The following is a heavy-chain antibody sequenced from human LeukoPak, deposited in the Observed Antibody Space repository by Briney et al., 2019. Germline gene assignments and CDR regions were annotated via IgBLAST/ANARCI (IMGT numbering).Heavy chain of an antibody. CDR1: EFTFSNFR. CDR3: ASAGHDYSGDFFDY. J-gene: IGHJ4*02. V-gene: IGHV3-74*01. D-gene: IGHD4-23*01. CDR2: INSDGSST. Sequence: GGSLRLSSAASEFTFSNFRRHSVRQGQGDGRLWVSRINSDGSSTAYADSVKGRFTISRDNAKNTLYLQMNSLRAEDTAVYYCASAGHDYSGDFFDYWGQGTLVTVSS.